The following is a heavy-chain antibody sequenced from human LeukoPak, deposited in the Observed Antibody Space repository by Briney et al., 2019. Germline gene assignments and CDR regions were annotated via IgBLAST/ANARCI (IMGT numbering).Heavy chain of an antibody. Sequence: GGSLRLSCAASGFTFSSYEMNWVRQAPGKGLEWVSYISSSGSSIYYADSVKGRFTISRDKAKNSLYLQMNSLRAEDTAVYYCAREGAFGDRDYWGQGTLVTVSS. J-gene: IGHJ4*02. CDR3: AREGAFGDRDY. D-gene: IGHD4-17*01. CDR2: ISSSGSSI. V-gene: IGHV3-48*03. CDR1: GFTFSSYE.